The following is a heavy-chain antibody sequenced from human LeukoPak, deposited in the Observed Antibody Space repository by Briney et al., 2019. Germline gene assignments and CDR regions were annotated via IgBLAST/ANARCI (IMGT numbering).Heavy chain of an antibody. Sequence: PSETLSLTCAVYGGSFSGYYWSWIRQPPGKGLEWIGEIYHSGSTNYNPSLKSRVTISVDKSKNQFSLKLSSVTAADTAVYYCARGYPVAGFDYWGQGTLVTVSS. D-gene: IGHD6-19*01. CDR2: IYHSGST. CDR3: ARGYPVAGFDY. V-gene: IGHV4-34*01. J-gene: IGHJ4*02. CDR1: GGSFSGYY.